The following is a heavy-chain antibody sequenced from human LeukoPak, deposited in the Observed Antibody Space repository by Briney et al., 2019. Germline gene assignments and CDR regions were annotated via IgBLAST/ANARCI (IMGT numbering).Heavy chain of an antibody. D-gene: IGHD6-13*01. CDR2: ISSSSDYI. V-gene: IGHV3-21*01. CDR3: ARDSGSSWREGLNY. Sequence: PGVSLRLSCAASTFTFSSDSMNWVRQAPGKGLEWVSSISSSSDYIYYADSVKGRFTISRDNAKNSLYLQMNSLRVEDSAVYYCARDSGSSWREGLNYWGQGTLVTVSS. J-gene: IGHJ4*02. CDR1: TFTFSSDS.